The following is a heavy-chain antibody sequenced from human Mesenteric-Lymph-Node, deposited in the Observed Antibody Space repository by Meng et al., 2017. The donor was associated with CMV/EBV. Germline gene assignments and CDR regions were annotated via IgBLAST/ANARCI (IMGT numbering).Heavy chain of an antibody. J-gene: IGHJ3*02. CDR2: ISYDGDNT. CDR1: GFTFDTYA. V-gene: IGHV3-30*04. Sequence: GGSLRLSCAASGFTFDTYAMHWVRQAPGKGLEWVALISYDGDNTYYADSVRGRFTISRDNSENTLFLQMNSLRAEDTAVYYCARDRSSSWFDAFDIWGQGTMVTVSS. D-gene: IGHD6-13*01. CDR3: ARDRSSSWFDAFDI.